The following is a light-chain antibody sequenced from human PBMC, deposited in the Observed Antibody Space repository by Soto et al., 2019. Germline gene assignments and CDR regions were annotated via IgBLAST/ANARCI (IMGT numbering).Light chain of an antibody. J-gene: IGKJ4*01. CDR1: QSFLYSSNNMNY. Sequence: DIVMTQSPASLAVSLGERATIICKSSQSFLYSSNNMNYLAWYQHKPGQPPKLLIYWASTRESGVPDRFSGSGSGTDFTLTISSLQAEDVAVYYCQQYYSTRLTFGGGTKVDIK. V-gene: IGKV4-1*01. CDR2: WAS. CDR3: QQYYSTRLT.